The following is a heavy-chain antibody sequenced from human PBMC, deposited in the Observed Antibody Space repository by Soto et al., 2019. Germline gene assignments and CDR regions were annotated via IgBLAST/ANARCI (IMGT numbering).Heavy chain of an antibody. Sequence: EVHLVESGGGLIQPGGSLRLSCVASGFSVTSNYMTWVRQAPGKGLEWVSILYTGGSTYYSDSVKGRSTISRDTPKNTVFLQLNSLRAEDTAIYYCVRATRYFGSFDSWGQGTLVSVAS. CDR2: LYTGGST. CDR1: GFSVTSNY. J-gene: IGHJ4*02. D-gene: IGHD2-2*01. V-gene: IGHV3-53*01. CDR3: VRATRYFGSFDS.